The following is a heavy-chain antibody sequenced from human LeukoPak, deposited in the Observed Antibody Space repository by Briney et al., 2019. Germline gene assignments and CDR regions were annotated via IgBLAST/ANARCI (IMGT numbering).Heavy chain of an antibody. J-gene: IGHJ4*02. V-gene: IGHV3-23*01. D-gene: IGHD4-23*01. CDR3: ARDRNRLTTVVTNDFDY. Sequence: GGSLRLSCAASGFTFSSYAMSWVRQAPGKGLEWVSAISGSGGSTYYADSVKGRFTISRDNSKNTLYLQMNSLRAEDTAVYYCARDRNRLTTVVTNDFDYWGQGTLVTVSS. CDR1: GFTFSSYA. CDR2: ISGSGGST.